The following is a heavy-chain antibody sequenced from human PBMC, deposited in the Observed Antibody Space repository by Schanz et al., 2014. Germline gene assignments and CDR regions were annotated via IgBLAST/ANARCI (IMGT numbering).Heavy chain of an antibody. J-gene: IGHJ4*02. CDR3: AKHVRSLTGNDY. CDR2: ITRQGTT. Sequence: EVQLLESGGGFVQPGGSLRLSCVASGVTFSSYAMSWVRQASGKGLEWVSGITRQGTTYYADFVKGRFSISRDLSSNTLYLQVNSLRAEDTAVYYCAKHVRSLTGNDYWGQGTLVTVSS. CDR1: GVTFSSYA. V-gene: IGHV3-23*01. D-gene: IGHD3-9*01.